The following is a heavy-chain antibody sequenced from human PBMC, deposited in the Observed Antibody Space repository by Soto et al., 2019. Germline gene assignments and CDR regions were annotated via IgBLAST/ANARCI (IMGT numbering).Heavy chain of an antibody. D-gene: IGHD6-13*01. CDR2: IYPGDSDT. V-gene: IGHV5-51*01. Sequence: GEALKISCXGSGYSFTSYWIGWVRQMPGKGLEWMGIIYPGDSDTRYSPSFQGQVTISADKSISTAYLQWSSLKASDTAMYYCARTPYSSSWYYYYYGMDVWGQGTTVTVSS. J-gene: IGHJ6*02. CDR3: ARTPYSSSWYYYYYGMDV. CDR1: GYSFTSYW.